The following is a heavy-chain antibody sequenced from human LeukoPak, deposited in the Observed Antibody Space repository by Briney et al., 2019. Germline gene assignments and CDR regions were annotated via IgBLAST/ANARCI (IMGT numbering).Heavy chain of an antibody. Sequence: GGSLRLSCAASGFTFSSYAMHWVRQAPGKGLEWVAVISYDGSNKYYADSVKGRFTISRDNSKNTLYLQMNSLRAEDTAVYYCARVNRYCSSTSCYSPFDHWGQGTLVTVSS. D-gene: IGHD2-2*01. CDR3: ARVNRYCSSTSCYSPFDH. CDR2: ISYDGSNK. J-gene: IGHJ4*02. CDR1: GFTFSSYA. V-gene: IGHV3-30-3*01.